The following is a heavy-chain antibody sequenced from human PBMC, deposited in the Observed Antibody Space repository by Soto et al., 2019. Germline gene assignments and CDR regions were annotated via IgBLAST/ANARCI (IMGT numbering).Heavy chain of an antibody. J-gene: IGHJ3*02. V-gene: IGHV3-21*01. CDR3: ARGSWVFPGPLAFDI. Sequence: GSLRLSCAASGFTFSSYSMNWVRQAPGKGLEWVSSISSSSSYIYYADSVKGRFTISRDNAKNSLYLQMNSLRAEDTAVYYCARGSWVFPGPLAFDIWGQGTMVTVSS. D-gene: IGHD6-13*01. CDR2: ISSSSSYI. CDR1: GFTFSSYS.